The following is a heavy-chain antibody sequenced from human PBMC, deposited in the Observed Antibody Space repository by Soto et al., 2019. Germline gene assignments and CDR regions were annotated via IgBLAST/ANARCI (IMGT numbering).Heavy chain of an antibody. J-gene: IGHJ1*01. D-gene: IGHD6-19*01. V-gene: IGHV1-18*01. CDR3: AIAETPCIAVAGTAEYFQH. CDR2: ISAYNGNT. Sequence: QVQLVQSGAEVKKPGASVKVSCKASGYTFTSYGISWVRQAPGQGLEWMGWISAYNGNTNYAQKLQGRVTMTTDTSTSTAYMELRSLRSDDTAVYYCAIAETPCIAVAGTAEYFQHWCQGTLVTGSS. CDR1: GYTFTSYG.